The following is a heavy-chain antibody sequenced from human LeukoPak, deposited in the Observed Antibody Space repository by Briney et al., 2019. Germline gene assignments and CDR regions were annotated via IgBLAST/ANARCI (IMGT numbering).Heavy chain of an antibody. Sequence: GGSLRLSCAASGFTFDDYTMHWVRQAPGKGLEWVSLISWDGGSTYYADSVKGRFTISRDNSKNSLYLQMNSLRAEDTAVYYCARDLAGTDYWGQGTLVTVSS. V-gene: IGHV3-43*01. CDR3: ARDLAGTDY. CDR2: ISWDGGST. J-gene: IGHJ4*02. CDR1: GFTFDDYT.